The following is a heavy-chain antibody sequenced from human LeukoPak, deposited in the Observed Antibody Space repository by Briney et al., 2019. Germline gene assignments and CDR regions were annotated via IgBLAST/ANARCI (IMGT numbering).Heavy chain of an antibody. D-gene: IGHD5-18*01. CDR2: ISSSSSYI. CDR3: ARGGLGYGYNY. Sequence: GSLRLFCAASGFTFSSYSMNWVRQAPGKGLEWVSSISSSSSYIYYADSVKGRFTISRDNAKNSLYLQMNSLRAEDTAVYYCARGGLGYGYNYWGQGTLVTVSS. V-gene: IGHV3-21*04. J-gene: IGHJ4*02. CDR1: GFTFSSYS.